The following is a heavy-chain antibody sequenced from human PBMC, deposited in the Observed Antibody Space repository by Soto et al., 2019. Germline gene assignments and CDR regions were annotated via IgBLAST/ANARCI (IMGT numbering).Heavy chain of an antibody. D-gene: IGHD6-6*01. CDR2: ISYDGRYK. J-gene: IGHJ4*02. V-gene: IGHV3-30*04. CDR1: GFTFSNYA. CDR3: ARPTIAARPSPIDY. Sequence: QVQLVESGGGVVQPGRSLRLSCAASGFTFSNYAMHWVRQAPGKGLEWEAVISYDGRYKFYADSVQGRFTISRDDSKNTLDLQVNSLRAEDTAVYYCARPTIAARPSPIDYWGQGTLVTVSS.